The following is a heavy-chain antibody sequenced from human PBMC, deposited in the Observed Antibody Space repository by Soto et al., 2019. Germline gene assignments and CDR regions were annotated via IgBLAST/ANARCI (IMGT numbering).Heavy chain of an antibody. Sequence: GGSLRLSCAASGFTFSSYSMNWVHQAPGKGLEWVSSISSSSSYIYYADSVKGRFTISRDNAKNSLYLQMNSLRAEDTAVYYCARDRDIAARPNWFDPWGQGTLVTVSS. CDR3: ARDRDIAARPNWFDP. D-gene: IGHD6-6*01. CDR2: ISSSSSYI. V-gene: IGHV3-21*01. CDR1: GFTFSSYS. J-gene: IGHJ5*02.